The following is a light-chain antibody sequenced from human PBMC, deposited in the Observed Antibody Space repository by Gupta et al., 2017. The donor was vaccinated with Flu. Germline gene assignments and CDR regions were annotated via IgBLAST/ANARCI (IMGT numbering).Light chain of an antibody. CDR1: SSDFGSYDR. J-gene: IGLJ3*02. V-gene: IGLV2-18*02. Sequence: QSALTQPASVSGSPGQSITISCRGTSSDFGSYDRVSWYQQSPGTAPKLMISEVNKRPSGVPDRFSGSKSDNTASLTISGLQAEDEADYYCSSFTSSNTWVFGGGTKVTVL. CDR2: EVN. CDR3: SSFTSSNTWV.